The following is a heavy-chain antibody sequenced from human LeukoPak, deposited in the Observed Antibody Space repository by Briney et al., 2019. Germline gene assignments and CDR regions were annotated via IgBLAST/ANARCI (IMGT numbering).Heavy chain of an antibody. Sequence: SETLSLTCTVSGGSIGSYYWSWIRQPPGKGLEWIGYIYYSGSTNYNPSLKSRVTISVDTSKNQFSLKLSSVTAADTAVYYCARCIAVAGTLDYYFDYWGQGTLVTVSS. D-gene: IGHD6-19*01. V-gene: IGHV4-59*01. CDR3: ARCIAVAGTLDYYFDY. CDR1: GGSIGSYY. J-gene: IGHJ4*02. CDR2: IYYSGST.